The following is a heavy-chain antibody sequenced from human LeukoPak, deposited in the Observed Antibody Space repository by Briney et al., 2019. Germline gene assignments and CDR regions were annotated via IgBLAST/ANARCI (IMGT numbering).Heavy chain of an antibody. D-gene: IGHD1-26*01. Sequence: GGALRLSCAASGFTFSNYGMHWVRQAPGKGLEGVAVISYDGSNKYYADSVKGRFTISRENSKNTVYLQMNSLRAQDTAVYYCAKGGEKWELLIATIDYWGQGTLVTVSS. CDR3: AKGGEKWELLIATIDY. CDR1: GFTFSNYG. V-gene: IGHV3-30*18. CDR2: ISYDGSNK. J-gene: IGHJ4*02.